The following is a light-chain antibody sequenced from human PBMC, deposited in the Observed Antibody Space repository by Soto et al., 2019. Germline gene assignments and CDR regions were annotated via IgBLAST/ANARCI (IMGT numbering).Light chain of an antibody. CDR3: QQYNSDSKT. CDR2: KAP. V-gene: IGKV1-5*03. Sequence: DIQMTQSPSTLSASVGDRVTITCRASQSISSWLAWYQQKPGKAPKLLIYKAPNLESGVPSRFSGSGSGTEFTLTISSLQPDDFATYYCQQYNSDSKTFGQGTKVDIK. J-gene: IGKJ1*01. CDR1: QSISSW.